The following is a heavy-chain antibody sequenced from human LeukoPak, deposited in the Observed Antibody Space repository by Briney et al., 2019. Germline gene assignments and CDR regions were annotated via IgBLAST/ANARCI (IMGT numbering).Heavy chain of an antibody. CDR2: IYTSGST. J-gene: IGHJ5*02. CDR1: GGSVSSYY. CDR3: ASGVKDWFDP. D-gene: IGHD3-3*01. V-gene: IGHV4-4*07. Sequence: SETLSLTCTVSGGSVSSYYWSWIRQPAGRGLEWNGRIYTSGSTNYNPSLKSRVTMSVDTSKNQFSLKLSSVTAADTAVYYCASGVKDWFDPWGQGTLVTVSS.